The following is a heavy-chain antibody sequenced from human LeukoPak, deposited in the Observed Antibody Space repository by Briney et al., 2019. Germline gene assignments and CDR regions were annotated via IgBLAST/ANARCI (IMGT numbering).Heavy chain of an antibody. CDR2: INPNSGGT. D-gene: IGHD3-9*01. V-gene: IGHV1-2*02. CDR1: GYTFTGYY. J-gene: IGHJ6*03. CDR3: ARDGTYYDILTGSFGYYYYMDV. Sequence: GASVKVSCKASGYTFTGYYMHWVRQAPGQGLEWMGWINPNSGGTNYAQKFQGRVTMTRDTSISTAYMELSRLRSDDTAVYYCARDGTYYDILTGSFGYYYYMDVWGKGTTVTISS.